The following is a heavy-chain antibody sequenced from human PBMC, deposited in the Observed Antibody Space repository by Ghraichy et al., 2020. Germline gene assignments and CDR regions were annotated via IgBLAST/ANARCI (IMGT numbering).Heavy chain of an antibody. CDR3: ARVRSVGVYFDS. J-gene: IGHJ4*02. D-gene: IGHD2-15*01. Sequence: SETLSLTCTVSGGSISIGDYYWSWVRQPPGKGLEWIGYIYYSGSTYYNPSLKSRVSISVDTSKNQFSLKLSSVTAADTAVYYCARVRSVGVYFDSWGQGTLVTVSS. CDR2: IYYSGST. CDR1: GGSISIGDYY. V-gene: IGHV4-30-4*01.